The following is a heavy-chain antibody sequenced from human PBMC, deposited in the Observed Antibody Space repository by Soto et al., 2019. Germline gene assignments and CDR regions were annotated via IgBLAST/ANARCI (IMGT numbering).Heavy chain of an antibody. J-gene: IGHJ4*02. CDR3: ANSFPAMIVVVV. D-gene: IGHD3-22*01. CDR1: GFTLSNYG. CDR2: IWYDGNYK. V-gene: IGHV3-33*03. Sequence: PGGSLRLSCAASGFTLSNYGMHWVRQAPGKGLEWVTVIWYDGNYKYYADSVKGRFTISRDSSKNTLYLQMNSLRAEDTAVYYCANSFPAMIVVVVWGQGTLVTVSS.